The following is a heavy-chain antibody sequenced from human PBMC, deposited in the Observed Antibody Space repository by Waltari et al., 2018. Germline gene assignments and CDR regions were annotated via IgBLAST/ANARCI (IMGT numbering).Heavy chain of an antibody. CDR3: ARDLPYCSGGSCYSTFDY. J-gene: IGHJ4*02. CDR1: GYTFTGYY. CDR2: INPNSGGT. V-gene: IGHV1-2*02. Sequence: QVQLVQSGAEVKKPGASVKVSCKASGYTFTGYYMHGVRQAPGQGLEWMGWINPNSGGTNYAQKFQGRVTMTRDTSISTAYMELSRLRSDDKAVYYCARDLPYCSGGSCYSTFDYWGQGTLVTVSS. D-gene: IGHD2-15*01.